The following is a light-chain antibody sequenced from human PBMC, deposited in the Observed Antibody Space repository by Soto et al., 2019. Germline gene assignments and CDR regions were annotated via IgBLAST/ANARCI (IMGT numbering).Light chain of an antibody. Sequence: QAVVTQEPSLTVSPGGTVTLTCASSAGAVTSAYYTNWLQQKPGQAPRALIYSPSEKHSWTPARFSGSLLGGKAALTLSAAQPEDEADYSCLLYYGGAQVLFGGGTKLTVL. J-gene: IGLJ2*01. CDR3: LLYYGGAQVL. CDR1: AGAVTSAYY. V-gene: IGLV7-43*01. CDR2: SPS.